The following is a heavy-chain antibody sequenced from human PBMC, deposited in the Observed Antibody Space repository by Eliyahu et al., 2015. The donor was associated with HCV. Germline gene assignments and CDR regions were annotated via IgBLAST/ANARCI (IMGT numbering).Heavy chain of an antibody. CDR3: WTRRDILHSRQSPSFDY. CDR1: GGSISSSSYY. J-gene: IGHJ4*02. D-gene: IGHD2/OR15-2a*01. CDR2: IYYSGST. V-gene: IGHV4-39*01. Sequence: QLQLQESGPGLVKPSETLSLTCTVSGGSISSSSYYWGWIRQPPGKGLEWIGSIYYSGSTYYNPSLKSRVTISVDTSKNQFSLKLSSVTAADTAVYYCWTRRDILHSRQSPSFDYWGQGTLVTVSS.